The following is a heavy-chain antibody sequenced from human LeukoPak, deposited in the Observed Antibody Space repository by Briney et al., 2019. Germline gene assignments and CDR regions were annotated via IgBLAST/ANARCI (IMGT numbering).Heavy chain of an antibody. D-gene: IGHD2-15*01. J-gene: IGHJ4*02. Sequence: GGSLRLSCAASGFSFSSHSMSWVRQAPGKGLEWVSVIYSGGSTYYADSVKGRFTISRDNSKNTLYLQMNNLRAEDTAVYYCARDGDCSGGSCYPSEAYWGQGTLVTVSS. CDR1: GFSFSSHS. CDR2: IYSGGST. V-gene: IGHV3-66*01. CDR3: ARDGDCSGGSCYPSEAY.